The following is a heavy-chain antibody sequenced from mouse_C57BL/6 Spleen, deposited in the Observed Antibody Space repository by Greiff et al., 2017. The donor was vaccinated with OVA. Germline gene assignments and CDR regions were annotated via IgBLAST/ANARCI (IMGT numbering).Heavy chain of an antibody. Sequence: EVKVEESGGGLVKPGGSLKLSCAASGFTFSSYAMSWVRQTPEKRLEWVATISDGGSYTYSPDNVKGRFTISRDNAKNNLYLQMSHLKSEDTAMYYCARARYYGNYVESAMDYWGQGTSVTVSS. CDR3: ARARYYGNYVESAMDY. CDR2: ISDGGSYT. V-gene: IGHV5-4*03. CDR1: GFTFSSYA. J-gene: IGHJ4*01. D-gene: IGHD2-1*01.